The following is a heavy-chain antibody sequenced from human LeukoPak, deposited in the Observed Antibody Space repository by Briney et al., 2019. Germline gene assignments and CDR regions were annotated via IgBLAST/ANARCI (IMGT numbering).Heavy chain of an antibody. V-gene: IGHV1-18*01. CDR1: GYTFINYG. CDR3: ARSIAVAGTGVDY. Sequence: ASVKVSCKGSGYTFINYGISWVRQAPGQGIEWMGWISAYNCNANYAQKLQGIVTMTTDTSTSTAYMELRSLRSDDTAVHYCARSIAVAGTGVDYWGQGTLVTVSS. D-gene: IGHD6-19*01. CDR2: ISAYNCNA. J-gene: IGHJ4*02.